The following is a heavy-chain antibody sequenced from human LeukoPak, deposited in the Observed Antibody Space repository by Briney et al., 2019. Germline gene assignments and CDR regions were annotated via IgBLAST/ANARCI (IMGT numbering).Heavy chain of an antibody. D-gene: IGHD3-10*01. Sequence: GGSLRLSCAASGITVSSNYMSWVGQAPGKGLEWVSVIYSGGSTYYAGSVKGRFTISRDNSKNTLYLQMNRLRAEDTTLYYWARAGRARRYFDYWGQGTLVTVSS. J-gene: IGHJ4*02. CDR2: IYSGGST. V-gene: IGHV3-53*01. CDR1: GITVSSNY. CDR3: ARAGRARRYFDY.